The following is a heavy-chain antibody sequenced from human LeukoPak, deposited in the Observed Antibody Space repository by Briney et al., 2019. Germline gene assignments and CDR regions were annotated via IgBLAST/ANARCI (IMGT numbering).Heavy chain of an antibody. V-gene: IGHV3-43D*03. CDR1: GFTFDDYA. D-gene: IGHD3-10*01. CDR3: AKGTYYPGSGTNYMDV. J-gene: IGHJ6*03. Sequence: QSGGSLSLSCAASGFTFDDYAMHWVRQAPGKGLEWVSLVGWNGGSTYYADSVKGRFTISRDNSKNSLYLQMNSLRPEDTAFYYCAKGTYYPGSGTNYMDVWGKGPTVTVSS. CDR2: VGWNGGST.